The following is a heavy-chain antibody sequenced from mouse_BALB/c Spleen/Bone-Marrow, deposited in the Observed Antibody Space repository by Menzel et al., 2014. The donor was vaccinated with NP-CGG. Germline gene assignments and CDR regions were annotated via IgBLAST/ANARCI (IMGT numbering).Heavy chain of an antibody. CDR2: IWGDGST. J-gene: IGHJ4*01. D-gene: IGHD2-4*01. Sequence: VQLQESGPGLVAPPQSLSIPCTVSGFSLTGYGVNWVRQPPGKGLEWLGMIWGDGSTDYNSALKSRLSISKDNSKSQVFLKMNSLQTDDTARYYCARGEDYDDYYAMDYWGQGTSVTVSS. CDR3: ARGEDYDDYYAMDY. CDR1: GFSLTGYG. V-gene: IGHV2-6-7*01.